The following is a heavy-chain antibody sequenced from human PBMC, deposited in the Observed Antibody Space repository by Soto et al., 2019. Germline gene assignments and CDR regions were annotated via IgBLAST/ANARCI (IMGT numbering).Heavy chain of an antibody. D-gene: IGHD3-3*01. CDR1: GYTFSDYY. CDR2: IDTSGTKI. J-gene: IGHJ4*02. V-gene: IGHV3-11*01. CDR3: ASHYDMWSGYLSPVEY. Sequence: PGGSLRLSCAASGYTFSDYYMSWIRQAPREGLEWISYIDTSGTKIYYADSVKGRITITRDNTKNSLYLEMNSLRDEDTAVYYCASHYDMWSGYLSPVEYWGQGTLVTVSS.